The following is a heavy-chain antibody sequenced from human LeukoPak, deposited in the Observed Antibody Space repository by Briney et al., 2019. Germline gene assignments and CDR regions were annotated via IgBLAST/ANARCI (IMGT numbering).Heavy chain of an antibody. Sequence: PSETLSLTCAVYGGSFSGYYWSWTRQPPGKGLEWIGEINHSGSTNYNPSLKSRVTISVDTSKNQFSLKLSSVTAADTAVYYCTRHMDYDILTGYYPAMDVWGKGTTVTISS. V-gene: IGHV4-34*01. CDR3: TRHMDYDILTGYYPAMDV. J-gene: IGHJ6*03. CDR2: INHSGST. CDR1: GGSFSGYY. D-gene: IGHD3-9*01.